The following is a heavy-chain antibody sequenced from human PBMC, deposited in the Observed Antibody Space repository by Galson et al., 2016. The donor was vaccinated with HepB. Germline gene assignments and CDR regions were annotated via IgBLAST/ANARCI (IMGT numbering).Heavy chain of an antibody. CDR1: RYSFTTHW. D-gene: IGHD1-20*01. V-gene: IGHV5-51*01. CDR2: MYPSDSDI. CDR3: ARHKGGNWFDYFDF. Sequence: QSGAEVKKPGESLKISCKGSRYSFTTHWIGWVRQMPGKGLEWVGIMYPSDSDISYNPSFEGQVPIPADRSISTLFLQWINLKASDTAVYYCARHKGGNWFDYFDFWGQGTLVTVSS. J-gene: IGHJ4*02.